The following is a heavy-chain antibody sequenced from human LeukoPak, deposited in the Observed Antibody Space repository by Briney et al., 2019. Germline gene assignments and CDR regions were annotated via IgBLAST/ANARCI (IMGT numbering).Heavy chain of an antibody. CDR2: IYYSGST. CDR3: ARAQIASEVDY. V-gene: IGHV4-30-4*01. CDR1: GGSISSGDYY. Sequence: PSETLSLTCSVSGGSISSGDYYWSWIRQPPGEGLEWIGYIYYSGSTFYNPSLRSRVAISVDTSKNRFSLRLTSVTAADTAVYYCARAQIASEVDYWGQGTLVTVSS. J-gene: IGHJ4*02. D-gene: IGHD2-15*01.